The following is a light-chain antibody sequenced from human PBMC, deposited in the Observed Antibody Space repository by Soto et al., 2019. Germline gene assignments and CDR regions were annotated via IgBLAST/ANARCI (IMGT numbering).Light chain of an antibody. CDR1: PSVSSN. Sequence: VMTQSPATLSVSPGERATLSCRVSPSVSSNLAWYQQKPGQAPRLLIYDASTRATGIPARFSGSGSGTEFTLTISSLQSEDFAVYYCQQYNNWPPYTFGQGTKLEIK. CDR3: QQYNNWPPYT. V-gene: IGKV3-15*01. CDR2: DAS. J-gene: IGKJ2*01.